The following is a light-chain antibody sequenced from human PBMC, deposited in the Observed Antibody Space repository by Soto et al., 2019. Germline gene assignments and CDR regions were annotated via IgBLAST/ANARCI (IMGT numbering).Light chain of an antibody. V-gene: IGKV1-5*03. J-gene: IGKJ1*01. Sequence: RMTQYPSTLSAPVRPRAAITCRASQGISLWLAWYEQKPGKAPKLLIYETSSLEDGVPSRFTGSGSGTEFTLTISSLQPDDFATYYCQHYNSYSQTFGQGSKVAIK. CDR2: ETS. CDR1: QGISLW. CDR3: QHYNSYSQT.